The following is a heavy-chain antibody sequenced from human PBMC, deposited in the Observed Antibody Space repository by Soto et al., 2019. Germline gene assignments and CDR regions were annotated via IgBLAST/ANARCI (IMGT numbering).Heavy chain of an antibody. CDR1: GFTFSNAW. D-gene: IGHD3-10*01. CDR2: IKSKTDGGTT. CDR3: TTDRSLTGGLPSG. Sequence: EVQLVESGGGLVKPGGSLRLSCAASGFTFSNAWMSWVRQAPGKGLEWVGRIKSKTDGGTTDYAAPVKGRFTISRDDSKNTLYLQMNSPKTEDTAVYYCTTDRSLTGGLPSGWGQGTLVTVSS. V-gene: IGHV3-15*01. J-gene: IGHJ4*02.